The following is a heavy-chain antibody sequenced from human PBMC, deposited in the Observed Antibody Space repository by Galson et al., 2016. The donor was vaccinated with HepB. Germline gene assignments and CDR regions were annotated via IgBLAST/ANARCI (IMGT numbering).Heavy chain of an antibody. CDR1: GFTFSSYW. V-gene: IGHV3-74*01. CDR2: VNPDGSVT. J-gene: IGHJ4*02. Sequence: SLRLSCAASGFTFSSYWMHWVRQAPGKGLVWVSRVNPDGSVTRYADSVKGRFSTSRDNAKNTLYLQMNSLRVEDTAVYYCARVPYYFDSWGQGTLVTVTS. CDR3: ARVPYYFDS.